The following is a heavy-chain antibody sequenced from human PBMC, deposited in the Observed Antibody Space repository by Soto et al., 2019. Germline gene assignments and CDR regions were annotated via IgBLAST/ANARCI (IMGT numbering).Heavy chain of an antibody. CDR2: MSSSESAL. V-gene: IGHV3-48*03. Sequence: HPGGSLRLSCAASGFTLSSYDMNWVRQAPGKGLEWVSYMSSSESALYYAESVKGRFTIFRDYAKNSLYLQVNSLRAEDTAVYYCATDHYGMDVWGQGTTVTVSS. J-gene: IGHJ6*02. CDR1: GFTLSSYD. CDR3: ATDHYGMDV.